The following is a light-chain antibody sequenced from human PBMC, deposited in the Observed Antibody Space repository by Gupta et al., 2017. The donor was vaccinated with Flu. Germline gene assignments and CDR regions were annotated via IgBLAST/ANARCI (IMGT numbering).Light chain of an antibody. CDR3: CSYAGGSTWV. J-gene: IGLJ3*02. V-gene: IGLV2-23*02. CDR2: EVR. Sequence: QSALTQPASVSGSPGQSITISCTGTRSNVGNYNLVSWYQQHPGKAPKLIIYEVRKRPSGVSNLFSGSKFGNTASLTISGLQAEDEADDYCCSYAGGSTWVFGGGTKLTVL. CDR1: RSNVGNYNL.